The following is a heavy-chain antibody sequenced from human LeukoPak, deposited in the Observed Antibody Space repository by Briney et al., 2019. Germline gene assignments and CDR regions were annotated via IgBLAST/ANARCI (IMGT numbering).Heavy chain of an antibody. CDR1: GFNSASYA. J-gene: IGHJ4*02. CDR3: AKDISSNCYRGRGVDH. Sequence: GGSPRLSCEVSGFNSASYAMNWGRQAPGKGLEWVSGISGSDATSCYRDSVKGRFTISRDNSKDTLYLHIKSLRAEDTAVYYCAKDISSNCYRGRGVDHWGQGTLVTVSS. CDR2: ISGSDATS. D-gene: IGHD2-2*02. V-gene: IGHV3-23*01.